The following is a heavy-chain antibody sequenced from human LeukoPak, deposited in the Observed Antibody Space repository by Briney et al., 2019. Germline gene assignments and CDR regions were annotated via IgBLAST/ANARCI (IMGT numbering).Heavy chain of an antibody. CDR2: IYTSGST. J-gene: IGHJ4*02. CDR1: GGSISSYY. CDR3: ARSRGYCSSTSCYAEDYFDY. V-gene: IGHV4-4*07. Sequence: SETLSLTCTVSGGSISSYYWSWIRQPAGKGLEWIGRIYTSGSTNYNPSLKSRVTISVDTSKNQFSLKLSSVTAADTAVYYCARSRGYCSSTSCYAEDYFDYWGQGTLVTVSS. D-gene: IGHD2-2*01.